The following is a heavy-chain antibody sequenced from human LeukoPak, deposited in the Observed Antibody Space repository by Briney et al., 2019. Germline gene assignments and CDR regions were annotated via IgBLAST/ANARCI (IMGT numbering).Heavy chain of an antibody. Sequence: GGSLRLSCAASGFTFSSYSMNWVRRAPGQELEWVSYISSSSRTIYYADSVTCRFTISRDNAKTSLYLQMHSLRDEDTAVYYCARGPGLGYCSSTSCYDNWFDPWGQGTLVTVSS. D-gene: IGHD2-2*01. J-gene: IGHJ5*02. CDR3: ARGPGLGYCSSTSCYDNWFDP. CDR1: GFTFSSYS. CDR2: ISSSSRTI. V-gene: IGHV3-48*02.